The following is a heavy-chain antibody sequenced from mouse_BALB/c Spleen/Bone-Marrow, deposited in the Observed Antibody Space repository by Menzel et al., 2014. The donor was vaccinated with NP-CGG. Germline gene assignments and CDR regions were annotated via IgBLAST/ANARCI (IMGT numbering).Heavy chain of an antibody. CDR3: VLLRAWFAY. D-gene: IGHD1-1*01. Sequence: VQLKESGPDLVKPGASVKISCKASGYSFTGYYMHWVKLSHGKSLEWLGSFNPNNGGTSYNQKFKGKAILTVDKSSSTAYMELRSLTSEDSAVYYCVLLRAWFAYWGQGTLVPVSA. CDR1: GYSFTGYY. J-gene: IGHJ3*01. V-gene: IGHV1-26*01. CDR2: FNPNNGGT.